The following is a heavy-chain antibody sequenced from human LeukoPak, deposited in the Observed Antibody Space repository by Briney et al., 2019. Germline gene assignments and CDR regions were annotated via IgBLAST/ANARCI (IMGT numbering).Heavy chain of an antibody. CDR2: INHSGST. D-gene: IGHD1-20*01. CDR1: GGSFSGYY. J-gene: IGHJ5*02. V-gene: IGHV4-34*01. Sequence: PSETLSLTCAVYGGSFSGYYWSWIRQPPGKGLEWIGEINHSGSTNNNPSLKSRVTISVDPSKTQFSLKLSSVTAADTAVYYCARGQRGYNWNDRWFDPWGQGTLVTVSS. CDR3: ARGQRGYNWNDRWFDP.